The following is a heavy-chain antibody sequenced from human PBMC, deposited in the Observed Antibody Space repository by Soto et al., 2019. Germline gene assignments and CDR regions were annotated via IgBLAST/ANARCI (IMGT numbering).Heavy chain of an antibody. CDR3: AKAPLRPYYFDY. CDR1: GFTFSNYA. D-gene: IGHD4-17*01. V-gene: IGHV3-23*01. J-gene: IGHJ4*02. Sequence: PGGSLRLSCAASGFTFSNYAMSWVRQAPGKGLEWVSLVSATAGTTYYTDSVKGRFTISRDNSRNTVYLQMNSLRPEDTATYYCAKAPLRPYYFDYWGPGTLVTVSS. CDR2: VSATAGTT.